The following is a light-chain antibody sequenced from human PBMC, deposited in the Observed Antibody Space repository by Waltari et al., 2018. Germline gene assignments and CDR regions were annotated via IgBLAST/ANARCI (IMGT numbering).Light chain of an antibody. V-gene: IGKV2-40*01. J-gene: IGKJ3*01. CDR3: VQAIAFPFT. CDR1: QSLLHSNGNTY. CDR2: GGS. Sequence: DIVMTQTPLSLPITPGEPASIPCRSRQSLLHSNGNTYLHWYLQKPGQSPQLLIYGGSNRASGVPDRFSGSGSGTDFTLKISKVEAEDVGVYYCVQAIAFPFTFGPGTKLDIK.